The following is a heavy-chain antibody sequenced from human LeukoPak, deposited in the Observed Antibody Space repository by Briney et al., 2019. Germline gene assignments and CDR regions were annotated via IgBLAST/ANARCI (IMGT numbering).Heavy chain of an antibody. J-gene: IGHJ5*02. CDR3: ARETPREDTAGFDP. D-gene: IGHD5-18*01. V-gene: IGHV3-48*03. CDR2: ISSSCSTI. Sequence: GGSLRLSCAASGFTFSSYEMNWVRQAPGKGLEWVSYISSSCSTIYYADSVKGRFTISRDNAKNSLYLQMNSLRAEDTAVYYCARETPREDTAGFDPGGQGTLVTVSS. CDR1: GFTFSSYE.